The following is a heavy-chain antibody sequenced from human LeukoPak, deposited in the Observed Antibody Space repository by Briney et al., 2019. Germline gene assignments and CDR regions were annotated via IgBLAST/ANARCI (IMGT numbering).Heavy chain of an antibody. CDR2: ISDGGRRT. D-gene: IGHD7-27*01. J-gene: IGHJ4*02. CDR3: AKVQLGIGVDY. V-gene: IGHV3-23*01. CDR1: GFSFCSYA. Sequence: PGGSLRLSCAASGFSFCSYAVSWVRQAPGEGLEWVSGISDGGRRTYYADSVKGRFTISRDDSKNTLYLQMNSLRAEDTAVYYCAKVQLGIGVDYWGQGTLVTVSS.